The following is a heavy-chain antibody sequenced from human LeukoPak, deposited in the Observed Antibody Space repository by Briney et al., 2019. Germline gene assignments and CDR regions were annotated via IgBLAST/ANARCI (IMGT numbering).Heavy chain of an antibody. D-gene: IGHD2-15*01. V-gene: IGHV1-2*06. CDR3: ARGYCSGGSCYSVESWFDP. CDR2: INPNSGGT. Sequence: ASVKVSCKASGYTFTGYYMHWVRQAPGQGLEWMGRINPNSGGTNYAQKFQGRVTMTRDTSISTAYMELSRLRSDDTAVYYCARGYCSGGSCYSVESWFDPWGQGTLVTVSS. CDR1: GYTFTGYY. J-gene: IGHJ5*01.